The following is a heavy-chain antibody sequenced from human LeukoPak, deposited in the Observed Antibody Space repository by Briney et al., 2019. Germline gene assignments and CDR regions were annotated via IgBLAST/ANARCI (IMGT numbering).Heavy chain of an antibody. D-gene: IGHD3-10*01. V-gene: IGHV3-20*04. Sequence: GGSLRLSCAAFGFIFDDYGMSWVRQAPGKGLEWVSGINWNGGSTGYADSVKGRFTISRDNAKNSLYLQMNSLRAEDTALYYCAKGQVVRGVTRNYYYYYYMDVWGKGTTVTISS. J-gene: IGHJ6*03. CDR2: INWNGGST. CDR3: AKGQVVRGVTRNYYYYYYMDV. CDR1: GFIFDDYG.